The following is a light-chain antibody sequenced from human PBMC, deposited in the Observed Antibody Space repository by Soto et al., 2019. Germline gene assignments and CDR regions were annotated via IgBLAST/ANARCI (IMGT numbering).Light chain of an antibody. CDR2: DVT. CDR1: NSDVGGYNS. CDR3: SSYTTNTTPYV. J-gene: IGLJ1*01. V-gene: IGLV2-14*01. Sequence: ALTQPASMSGSPGQSITISCTGTNSDVGGYNSVSWYQQHPGKAPKLMIYDVTNRPSGVSSRFSGSKSGNTASLTISGLQAEDEADYYCSSYTTNTTPYVFGTGTKLTVL.